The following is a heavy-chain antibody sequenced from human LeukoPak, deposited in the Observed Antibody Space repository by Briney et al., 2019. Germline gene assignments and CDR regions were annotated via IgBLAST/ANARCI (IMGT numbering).Heavy chain of an antibody. J-gene: IGHJ4*02. CDR1: GGSISSSNW. D-gene: IGHD3-22*01. CDR2: IYHSGST. Sequence: SGTLSLTCAVSGGSISSSNWWSWVRQPPGKGLEWIGEIYHSGSTNYNPSLKSRVTISVDKSKNQFSLKLSSVTAADTAVYYCASYYYDSSGTGPTGWGQGTLVTVSS. V-gene: IGHV4-4*02. CDR3: ASYYYDSSGTGPTG.